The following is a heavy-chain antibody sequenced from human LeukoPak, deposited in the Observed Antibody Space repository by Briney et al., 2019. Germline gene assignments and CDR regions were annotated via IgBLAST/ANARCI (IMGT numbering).Heavy chain of an antibody. D-gene: IGHD1-7*01. CDR1: GYSISSGYY. J-gene: IGHJ5*02. V-gene: IGHV4-38-2*02. CDR3: ASARKTGTRSNWFDP. Sequence: SETLSLTCTVSGYSISSGYYWGWIRQPPGKGLEWIGSIYHSGSTYYNPSLKSRVTISVDTSKNQFSLKLSSVTAADTAVYYCASARKTGTRSNWFDPWGQGTLVTVSS. CDR2: IYHSGST.